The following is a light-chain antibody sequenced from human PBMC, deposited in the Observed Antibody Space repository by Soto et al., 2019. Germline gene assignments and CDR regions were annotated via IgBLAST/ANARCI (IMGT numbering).Light chain of an antibody. J-gene: IGLJ1*01. V-gene: IGLV2-14*01. CDR1: SSDIGGYNF. Sequence: QSALTQPASVSGSPGQSITIACTGTSSDIGGYNFVSWYQQHPGKAPKLLIYDVGNRPSGVSNRFSGSKSGNTASLTISGLQAEDEAHYYCTSYSTVSTYVFGTGTKLTVL. CDR3: TSYSTVSTYV. CDR2: DVG.